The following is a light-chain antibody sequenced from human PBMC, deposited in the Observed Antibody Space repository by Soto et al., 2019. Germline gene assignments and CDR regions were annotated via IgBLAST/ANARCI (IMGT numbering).Light chain of an antibody. J-gene: IGKJ2*01. Sequence: EIVLTQSPGTLSLSPGERATLSCRASQSVSSSYLAWYQQKPGQAPRLLIYGASSRATGIPDGFSGSGSGTDCTLTISRLEPEDFAVYYCQQYGSSPYTVGQGTKLEIK. CDR2: GAS. V-gene: IGKV3-20*01. CDR1: QSVSSSY. CDR3: QQYGSSPYT.